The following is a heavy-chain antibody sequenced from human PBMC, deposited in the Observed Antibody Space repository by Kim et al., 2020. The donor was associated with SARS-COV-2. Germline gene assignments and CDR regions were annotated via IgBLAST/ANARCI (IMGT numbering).Heavy chain of an antibody. Sequence: EKYYVDSVKGRFTISRDNAKNSLYLQMNSLRAEDTAVYYCAREGLDLIDYWGQGTLVTVSS. CDR3: AREGLDLIDY. J-gene: IGHJ4*02. V-gene: IGHV3-7*03. CDR2: EK. D-gene: IGHD1-7*01.